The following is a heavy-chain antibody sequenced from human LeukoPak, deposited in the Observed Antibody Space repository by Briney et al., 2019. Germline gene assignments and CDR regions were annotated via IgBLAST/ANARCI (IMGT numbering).Heavy chain of an antibody. CDR2: ISYDGSNK. J-gene: IGHJ4*02. CDR3: AKEYYDFWSGSLPYFDY. Sequence: GGSLRLSCAASGFTFSSYGMHWVRQAPGEGLEWVAVISYDGSNKYYADSVKGRFTISRDNSKNTLYLQTNSLRAEDTAVYYCAKEYYDFWSGSLPYFDYWGQGTLVTVSS. CDR1: GFTFSSYG. D-gene: IGHD3-3*01. V-gene: IGHV3-30*18.